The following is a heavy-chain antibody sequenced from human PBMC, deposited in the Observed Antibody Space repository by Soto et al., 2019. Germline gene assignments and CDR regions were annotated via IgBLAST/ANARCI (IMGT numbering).Heavy chain of an antibody. CDR2: IIPIFGTA. Sequence: ASVKVSCKASGGTFSSYAISWVRQAPGQGLEWMGGIIPIFGTANYAQKFQGRVTITADESTSTAYMELSSLRSEDTAVYYCARLYCYDGTPSEAFDIWGQGTMVTVSS. CDR3: ARLYCYDGTPSEAFDI. CDR1: GGTFSSYA. V-gene: IGHV1-69*13. J-gene: IGHJ3*02. D-gene: IGHD3-22*01.